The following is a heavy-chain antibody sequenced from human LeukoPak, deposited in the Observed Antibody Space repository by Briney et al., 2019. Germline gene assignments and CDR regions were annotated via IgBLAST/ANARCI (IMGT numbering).Heavy chain of an antibody. D-gene: IGHD2-15*01. V-gene: IGHV1-2*02. CDR2: INPNRGGT. J-gene: IGHJ4*02. CDR3: ARSSRRVVAACDY. CDR1: GYTFTGYY. Sequence: ASVKVSCKASGYTFTGYYMHWLRQAPGQGLEWMGWINPNRGGTSYAQKFQGRVPMTRDTSISTAYMELSRLRSDDTAVYYCARSSRRVVAACDYWGQGTLVTVSS.